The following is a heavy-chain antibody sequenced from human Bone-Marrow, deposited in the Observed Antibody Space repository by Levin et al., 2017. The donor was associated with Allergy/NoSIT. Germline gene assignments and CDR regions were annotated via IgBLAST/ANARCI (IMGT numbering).Heavy chain of an antibody. CDR2: MNPNSGNT. CDR1: GYTFTSYD. V-gene: IGHV1-8*01. Sequence: GESLKISCKASGYTFTSYDINWVRQATGQGLEWMGWMNPNSGNTGYAQKFQGRVTMTRNTSISTAYMELSSLRSEDTAVYYCARAPCTSCYERDYYYGMDVWGQGTTVTVSS. D-gene: IGHD2-2*01. J-gene: IGHJ6*02. CDR3: ARAPCTSCYERDYYYGMDV.